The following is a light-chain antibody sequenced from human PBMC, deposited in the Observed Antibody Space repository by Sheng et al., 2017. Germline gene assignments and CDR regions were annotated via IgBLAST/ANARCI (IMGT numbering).Light chain of an antibody. Sequence: QSALTQPASVSGSPGQSITISCTGTSSDVGGYNCVSWYQQHPGKVPKLIIYDVSDRRPGVSNRFSGSKSGNTASLTISGLQAEDEADYYCSSYAGNSKFVFGTGTEVSVL. J-gene: IGLJ1*01. CDR3: SSYAGNSKFV. V-gene: IGLV2-14*03. CDR2: DVS. CDR1: SSDVGGYNC.